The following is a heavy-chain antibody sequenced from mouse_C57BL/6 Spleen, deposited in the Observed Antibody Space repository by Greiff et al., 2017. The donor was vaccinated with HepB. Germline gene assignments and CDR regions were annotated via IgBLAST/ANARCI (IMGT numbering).Heavy chain of an antibody. V-gene: IGHV5-6*01. D-gene: IGHD1-1*01. CDR1: GFTFSSYG. J-gene: IGHJ4*01. Sequence: DVHLVESGGDLVKPGGSLKLSCAASGFTFSSYGMSWVRQTPDKRLEWVATISSGGSYTYYPDSVKGRFTISRDNAKNTLYLQMSSLKSEDTAMYYCARHYYGSSENFYYYAMDYWGQGTSVTVSS. CDR2: ISSGGSYT. CDR3: ARHYYGSSENFYYYAMDY.